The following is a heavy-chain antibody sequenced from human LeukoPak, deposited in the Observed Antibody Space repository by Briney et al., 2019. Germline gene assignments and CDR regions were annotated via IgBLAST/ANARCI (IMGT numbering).Heavy chain of an antibody. CDR3: AKDRVVVVAATTGDY. CDR2: ISGSGGST. Sequence: GGSLRLSCAASGFTFSSYAMSWVRQAPGKGLEWVSAISGSGGSTYYADSVKGRFTISRDNSKNTLYPQMNSLRAEDTAVYYCAKDRVVVVAATTGDYWGQGTLVTVSS. D-gene: IGHD2-15*01. CDR1: GFTFSSYA. J-gene: IGHJ4*02. V-gene: IGHV3-23*01.